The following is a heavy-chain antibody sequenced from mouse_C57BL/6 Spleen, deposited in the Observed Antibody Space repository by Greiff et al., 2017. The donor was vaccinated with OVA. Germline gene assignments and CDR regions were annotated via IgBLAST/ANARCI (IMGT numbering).Heavy chain of an antibody. CDR2: IYPRSGNT. Sequence: QVQLKESGAELARPGASVKLSCKASGYTFTSYGISWVKQRTGQGLEWIGEIYPRSGNTYYNEKFKGKATLTADKSSSTAYMELRSLTSEDSAVYFCASFYDGYYGVDYWGQGTTLTVSS. V-gene: IGHV1-81*01. CDR3: ASFYDGYYGVDY. D-gene: IGHD2-3*01. CDR1: GYTFTSYG. J-gene: IGHJ2*01.